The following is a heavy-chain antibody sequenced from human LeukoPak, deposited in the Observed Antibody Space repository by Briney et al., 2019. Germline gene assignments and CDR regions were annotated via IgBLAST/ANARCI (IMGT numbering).Heavy chain of an antibody. CDR3: ARSNGDYDNWFDP. CDR2: VYYGGTT. D-gene: IGHD4-17*01. J-gene: IGHJ5*02. V-gene: IGHV4-59*01. Sequence: PSETLSLTCAVSGGSIGTYYWSWIRQPPGKGLEWIGCVYYGGTTVYNPSFKDRVTISVDTSMNQFSLKVSSVNAADTAVYYCARSNGDYDNWFDPWGQGTLLTVSS. CDR1: GGSIGTYY.